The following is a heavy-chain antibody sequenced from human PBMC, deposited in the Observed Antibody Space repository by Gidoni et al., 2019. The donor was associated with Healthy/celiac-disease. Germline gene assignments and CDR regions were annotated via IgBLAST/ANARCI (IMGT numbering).Heavy chain of an antibody. CDR2: ISSSSSYI. CDR3: ARSNWNDDAFDI. D-gene: IGHD1-1*01. V-gene: IGHV3-21*01. CDR1: GFTFSSYS. J-gene: IGHJ3*02. Sequence: EVQLVESGGGLVKPGGSLRLSCAASGFTFSSYSMNWVRQAPGKGLEWVSSISSSSSYIYYADSVKGRFTISRDNAKNSLYLQMNSLRAEDTAVYYCARSNWNDDAFDIWGQGTMVTVSS.